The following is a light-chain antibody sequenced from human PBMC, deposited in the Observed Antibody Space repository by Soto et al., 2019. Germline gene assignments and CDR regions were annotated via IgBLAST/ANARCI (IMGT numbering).Light chain of an antibody. CDR1: SSDVGGYNY. Sequence: QSALTQPASVSGSPGQSITISCTGTSSDVGGYNYVSWYQQHPGKAHKLMIYEVSNRPSGVSNRFSGSKSGNTASLTISGLQAEDEADYYCSAYTTTIALYVFGGGTKLTVL. CDR3: SAYTTTIALYV. CDR2: EVS. V-gene: IGLV2-14*01. J-gene: IGLJ1*01.